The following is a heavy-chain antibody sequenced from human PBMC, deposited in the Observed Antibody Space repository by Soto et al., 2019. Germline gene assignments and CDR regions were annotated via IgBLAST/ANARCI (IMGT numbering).Heavy chain of an antibody. CDR1: GFTFSSYG. CDR3: AKDGYYGSGSYFFG. V-gene: IGHV3-30*18. Sequence: GGSLRLSCAASGFTFSSYGMHWVRQAPGKGLEWVAVLSYDGSNKYYADSVKGRFTISRDNSKNTLYLQMNSLRAEDTAVYYCAKDGYYGSGSYFFGWGQGTLVTVSS. CDR2: LSYDGSNK. J-gene: IGHJ4*02. D-gene: IGHD3-10*01.